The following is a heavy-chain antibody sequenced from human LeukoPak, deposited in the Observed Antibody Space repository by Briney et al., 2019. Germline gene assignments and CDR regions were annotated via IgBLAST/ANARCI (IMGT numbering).Heavy chain of an antibody. Sequence: ASVKVSCKASGYTFTGYYMHWVRQAPGQGLEWMGWINPNSGGTNYAQKFQGRVTITTDESTSTAYMELSSLRSEDTAVYYCARLGYCSSTSCPIDYWGQGTLVTVSS. J-gene: IGHJ4*02. D-gene: IGHD2-2*01. V-gene: IGHV1-2*02. CDR2: INPNSGGT. CDR1: GYTFTGYY. CDR3: ARLGYCSSTSCPIDY.